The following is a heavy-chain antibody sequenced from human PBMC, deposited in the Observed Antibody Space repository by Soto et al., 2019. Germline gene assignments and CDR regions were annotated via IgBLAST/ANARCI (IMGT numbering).Heavy chain of an antibody. J-gene: IGHJ6*02. CDR1: GDSVSSNSAA. D-gene: IGHD6-25*01. CDR3: ARIIAAPGVDYWTTGMDV. CDR2: TYYRSKWYN. Sequence: SPTLSLTCAISGDSVSSNSAAWNWIRQSPSRGLEWLGRTYYRSKWYNDYAVSVKSRITINPDTSKNQFSLQLNSVTPEDTAVYYCARIIAAPGVDYWTTGMDVWGQGTTVTVSS. V-gene: IGHV6-1*01.